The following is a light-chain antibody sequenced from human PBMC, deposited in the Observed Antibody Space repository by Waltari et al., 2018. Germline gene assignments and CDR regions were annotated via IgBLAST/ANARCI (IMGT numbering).Light chain of an antibody. CDR1: NIGGHR. CDR3: QVWNSSSDHFVV. CDR2: YDS. Sequence: SYVLTQPPSVSVAPGTPARITCGGHNIGGHRVHWYPQKPGQAPVLVMYYDSDRPSGIPERLSGSNSGNTATLTITRVEAGDEADYFCQVWNSSSDHFVVFGGGTKLTVL. J-gene: IGLJ2*01. V-gene: IGLV3-21*04.